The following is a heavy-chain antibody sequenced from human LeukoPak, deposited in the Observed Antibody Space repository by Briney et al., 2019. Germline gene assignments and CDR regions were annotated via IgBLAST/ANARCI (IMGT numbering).Heavy chain of an antibody. V-gene: IGHV3-21*01. CDR3: ARGGRVDAFDI. CDR2: ISSSSSYI. J-gene: IGHJ3*02. Sequence: GGSLRLSCAASGFTFKNYAMNWVRQAPGKGLEWVSSISSSSSYIYYADSVKGRFTISRDNAKNSLYLQMNSLRAEDTAVYYCARGGRVDAFDIWGQGTMVTVSS. CDR1: GFTFKNYA.